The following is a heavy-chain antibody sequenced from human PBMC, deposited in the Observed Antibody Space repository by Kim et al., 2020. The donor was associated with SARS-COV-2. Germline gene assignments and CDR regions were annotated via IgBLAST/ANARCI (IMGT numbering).Heavy chain of an antibody. CDR3: ARGAKHITIFEILVSIKPFDS. Sequence: SETLSLTCAVFGGSFNEYYWNWVRQPPGKGLEWIGEINYNGRTKYNPSLESRVTASVDPSKNQFSLKLRSVTAADTAIYYCARGAKHITIFEILVSIKPFDSWGQETPVTVSS. J-gene: IGHJ4*02. D-gene: IGHD3-3*01. CDR2: INYNGRT. CDR1: GGSFNEYY. V-gene: IGHV4-34*01.